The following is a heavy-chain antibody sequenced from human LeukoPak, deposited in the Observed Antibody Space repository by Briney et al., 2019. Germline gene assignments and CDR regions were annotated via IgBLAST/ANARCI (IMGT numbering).Heavy chain of an antibody. Sequence: SETLSLTCTVAGGSINAYYWSWIRQPPGKGLEWLGYISHTGSTNYNPSLKSRVTILIDTSKNQFSLKLSSVTAADTAMYYCARVEYQLLGRYYYYGLDVWGQGTTVTVSS. CDR1: GGSINAYY. CDR2: ISHTGST. D-gene: IGHD2-2*01. CDR3: ARVEYQLLGRYYYYGLDV. V-gene: IGHV4-59*01. J-gene: IGHJ6*02.